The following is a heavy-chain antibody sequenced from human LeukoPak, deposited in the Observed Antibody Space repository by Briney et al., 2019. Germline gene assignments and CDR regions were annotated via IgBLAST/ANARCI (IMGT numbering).Heavy chain of an antibody. CDR1: GGSFSGYY. CDR2: INHSGST. D-gene: IGHD6-6*01. Sequence: SETLSLTCAVYGGSFSGYYWSWIRQPPGKGLEWIGEINHSGSTNYNPSLKSRVTISVDTSKNQFSLKLSSVTAADTAVYYCARGDNSSSALNFDYWGQGTLVTVSS. V-gene: IGHV4-34*01. CDR3: ARGDNSSSALNFDY. J-gene: IGHJ4*02.